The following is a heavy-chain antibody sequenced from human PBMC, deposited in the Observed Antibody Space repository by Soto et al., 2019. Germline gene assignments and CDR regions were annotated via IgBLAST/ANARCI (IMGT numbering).Heavy chain of an antibody. CDR2: IHNSSSTI. D-gene: IGHD2-2*01. Sequence: EVQLVESGGGLVQPWESLRLSCAASGFTFSSYSMNWVCQAPGKGLEWVSYIHNSSSTIYYADAVRGRFTSSRDNAKNSLYLQMNSLRDEDTAVYYCARGVQIIVLLPAAIDYWGQGTLVTVSS. CDR3: ARGVQIIVLLPAAIDY. V-gene: IGHV3-48*02. CDR1: GFTFSSYS. J-gene: IGHJ4*02.